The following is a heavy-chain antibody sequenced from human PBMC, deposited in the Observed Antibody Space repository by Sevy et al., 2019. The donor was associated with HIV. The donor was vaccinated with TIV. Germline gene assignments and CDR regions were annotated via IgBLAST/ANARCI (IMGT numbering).Heavy chain of an antibody. D-gene: IGHD6-19*01. J-gene: IGHJ4*02. CDR1: GFTFSSYW. CDR3: ARGYSSGGENYFDY. Sequence: GGFLRLSCAASGFTFSSYWMHWVRQAPGKGLVWVSRINSDGSITTYADSVKGRFTISRDNAKNALNLQMNNLRAEDTAVYYCARGYSSGGENYFDYWGQGTPVTVSS. V-gene: IGHV3-74*01. CDR2: INSDGSIT.